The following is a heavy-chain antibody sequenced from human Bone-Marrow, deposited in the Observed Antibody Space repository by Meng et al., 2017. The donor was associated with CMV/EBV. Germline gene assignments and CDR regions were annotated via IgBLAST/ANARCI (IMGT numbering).Heavy chain of an antibody. D-gene: IGHD5-18*01. Sequence: ASVKVSCKASGYTFTSYDINWVRQATGQGLEWMGWISAYNGNTNYAQKLQGRVTMTTDTSTSTAYMELRSLRSDDTAVYYCASDKYSRGAFDIWGQGTMVTVSS. CDR2: ISAYNGNT. CDR1: GYTFTSYD. V-gene: IGHV1-18*01. CDR3: ASDKYSRGAFDI. J-gene: IGHJ3*02.